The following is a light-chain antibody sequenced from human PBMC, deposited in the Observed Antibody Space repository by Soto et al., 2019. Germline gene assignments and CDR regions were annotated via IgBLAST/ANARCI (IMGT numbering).Light chain of an antibody. V-gene: IGLV2-14*01. CDR1: SSDVGGYKY. J-gene: IGLJ1*01. CDR2: EVS. CDR3: SSYTSGSTLYV. Sequence: QSALTQPASVSGSPRQSITISCTGTSSDVGGYKYVSWYQQHPGKAPKLLIYEVSNRPSGVSRRFSGSRSGNTASLTISGLQAEDEADYYCSSYTSGSTLYVFGTGTKLTVL.